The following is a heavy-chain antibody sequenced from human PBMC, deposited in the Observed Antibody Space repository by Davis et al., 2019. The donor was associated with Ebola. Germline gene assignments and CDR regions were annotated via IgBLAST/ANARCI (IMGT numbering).Heavy chain of an antibody. D-gene: IGHD3-16*02. CDR2: ISSSSSYI. J-gene: IGHJ6*02. CDR3: AKDRIMITFGGVIAYYYYGMDV. CDR1: GFTFSSYS. V-gene: IGHV3-21*01. Sequence: GSLRLSCAASGFTFSSYSMNWVRQAPGKGLEWVSSISSSSSYIYYADSVKGRFTISRDNAKNSLYLQMNSLRAEDTAVYYCAKDRIMITFGGVIAYYYYGMDVWGQGTTVTVSS.